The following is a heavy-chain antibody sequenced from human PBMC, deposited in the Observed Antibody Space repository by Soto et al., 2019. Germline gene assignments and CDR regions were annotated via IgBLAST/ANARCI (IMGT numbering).Heavy chain of an antibody. D-gene: IGHD6-13*01. Sequence: ASVKVSCKASGYTFTNYGISWVRQAPGQGLEWMGWISAYNGNTNHAQKLQGRVTMTTDTSTSTAYMELSSLRSEDTAVYYCATSKLGYYYYYGMDVWGQGTTVTVSS. CDR1: GYTFTNYG. V-gene: IGHV1-18*01. J-gene: IGHJ6*02. CDR2: ISAYNGNT. CDR3: ATSKLGYYYYYGMDV.